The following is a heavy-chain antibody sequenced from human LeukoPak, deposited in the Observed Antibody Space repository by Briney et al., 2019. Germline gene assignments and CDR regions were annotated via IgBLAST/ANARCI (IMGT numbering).Heavy chain of an antibody. V-gene: IGHV3-23*01. D-gene: IGHD2-2*01. CDR2: ISGGGGSI. CDR3: AKDLGIRSATRPYYFDS. J-gene: IGHJ4*02. CDR1: GFTFSSYA. Sequence: PGGSLRLSCAASGFTFSSYAMSWVRQAPGKGLEWVSAISGGGGSIYYADSVKGRFTISRDNSKNTLYLQMNSLRAEDTAVYYCAKDLGIRSATRPYYFDSWGQGTLVTVSS.